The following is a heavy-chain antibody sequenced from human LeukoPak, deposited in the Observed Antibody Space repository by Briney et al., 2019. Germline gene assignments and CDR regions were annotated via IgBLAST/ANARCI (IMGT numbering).Heavy chain of an antibody. CDR1: GFTFSSYA. V-gene: IGHV3-23*01. J-gene: IGHJ6*02. CDR3: AKARRYYYYAMDV. CDR2: ISGSGGST. Sequence: GGSLRLSCAASGFTFSSYAMSWVRQAPGKGLEWVSVISGSGGSTYYADSVKGRFTISRDNSKNTLYLQMNSLRAEDTAVYYCAKARRYYYYAMDVWGQGTTVTVSS.